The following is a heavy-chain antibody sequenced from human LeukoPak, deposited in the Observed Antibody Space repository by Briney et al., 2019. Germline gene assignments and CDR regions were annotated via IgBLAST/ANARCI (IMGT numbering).Heavy chain of an antibody. Sequence: SQTLSLTCVISGDSVSSDTAAWNWIRQSPSRGLEWLGRTYYRSKWHNDYAVSVKSRITINPDTSKNQFSLQLNSVTPEDTAVYYCVRDWRLAPGDDFYYYYGMDIWGQGTTVTVSS. D-gene: IGHD6-19*01. CDR1: GDSVSSDTAA. CDR3: VRDWRLAPGDDFYYYYGMDI. J-gene: IGHJ6*02. V-gene: IGHV6-1*01. CDR2: TYYRSKWHN.